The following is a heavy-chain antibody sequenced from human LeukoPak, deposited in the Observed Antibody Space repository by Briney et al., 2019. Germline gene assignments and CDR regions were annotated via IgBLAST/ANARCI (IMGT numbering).Heavy chain of an antibody. J-gene: IGHJ4*02. CDR1: GGTFSSYA. CDR2: IIPIFGTA. Sequence: SVKVSCKASGGTFSSYAISWVRQAPGQGLEWMGGIIPIFGTANYAQKFQGRVTITADESTSTAYMELSSLRSEDTAVYYCASSLEGVVVVTPFDYWGQGTLVTVSS. V-gene: IGHV1-69*01. CDR3: ASSLEGVVVVTPFDY. D-gene: IGHD3-22*01.